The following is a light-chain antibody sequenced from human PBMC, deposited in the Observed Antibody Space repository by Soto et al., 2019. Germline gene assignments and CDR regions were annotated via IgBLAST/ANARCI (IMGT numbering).Light chain of an antibody. J-gene: IGKJ1*01. CDR2: GAS. CDR1: QSVSSSY. V-gene: IGKV3-20*01. Sequence: GLTQSPGTLSLSPGERATLSCRASQSVSSSYLAWYQQKPGQAPRLLIYGASSRATGIPDRFSGSGSGTDFTLTISRLEPEDCAVYYCQQYGSSPGTFGQGTKVDI. CDR3: QQYGSSPGT.